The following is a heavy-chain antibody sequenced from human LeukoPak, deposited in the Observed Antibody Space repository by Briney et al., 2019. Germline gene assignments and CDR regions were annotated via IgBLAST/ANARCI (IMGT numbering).Heavy chain of an antibody. V-gene: IGHV4-4*07. D-gene: IGHD2-21*01. Sequence: SETLSLTCTVSGASVTTSYWSWIRQSAGKGLEWIGRVYISGDTKYNPSLMGRVFMSLDVSKGQFSLSLRSVTAADTAVDFCARLIAEVGRGTNYFDTWGQGTPVTVSS. J-gene: IGHJ4*02. CDR2: VYISGDT. CDR1: GASVTTSY. CDR3: ARLIAEVGRGTNYFDT.